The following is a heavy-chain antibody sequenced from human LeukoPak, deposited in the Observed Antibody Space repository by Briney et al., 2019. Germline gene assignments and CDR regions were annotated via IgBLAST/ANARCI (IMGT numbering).Heavy chain of an antibody. CDR2: IDPSDSYT. CDR3: ARDLSRNCYDP. D-gene: IGHD3-3*01. Sequence: GESLKISWKGSGYTFTSQRITWVRQMPGKGLEWMGRIDPSDSYTNYSPSFQGHVTISVDKSISTAYLQWGSLKASDTAMYYCARDLSRNCYDPWGQGTLVIVSS. CDR1: GYTFTSQR. V-gene: IGHV5-10-1*01. J-gene: IGHJ5*02.